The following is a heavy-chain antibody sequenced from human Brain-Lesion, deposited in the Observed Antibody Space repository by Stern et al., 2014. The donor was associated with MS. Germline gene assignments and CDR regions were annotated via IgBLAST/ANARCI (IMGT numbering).Heavy chain of an antibody. Sequence: QVQLVESGPGLVKPSETLSLTCTVAGGSVSSTSYAWAWIRQPPGKGLEWIGTIYYSGNTYHSPSLKSRLTISLDTSKNQFSLQLRSVTAADTAVYYCAGEEDIRYCSGGSCTGNWFDPWGQGTLVTVSS. CDR2: IYYSGNT. CDR3: AGEEDIRYCSGGSCTGNWFDP. D-gene: IGHD2-15*01. V-gene: IGHV4-39*01. J-gene: IGHJ5*02. CDR1: GGSVSSTSYA.